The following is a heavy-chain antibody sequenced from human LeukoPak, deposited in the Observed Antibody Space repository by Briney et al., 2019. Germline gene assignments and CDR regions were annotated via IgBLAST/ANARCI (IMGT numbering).Heavy chain of an antibody. Sequence: GRSLRLSCAAPGFTFSNYGMHWVRQAPGKGLEWVAVISYDESDKYYADSVKGRFTISRDNSKNTLYLQINSLRPEDTAMYYCAKDPNGDYIGAFDFWGQGTMVTVSS. J-gene: IGHJ3*01. CDR1: GFTFSNYG. CDR2: ISYDESDK. V-gene: IGHV3-30*18. D-gene: IGHD4-17*01. CDR3: AKDPNGDYIGAFDF.